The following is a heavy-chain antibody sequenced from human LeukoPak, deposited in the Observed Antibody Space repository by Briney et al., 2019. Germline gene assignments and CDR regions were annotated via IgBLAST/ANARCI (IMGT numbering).Heavy chain of an antibody. CDR3: ATRGEGGATTAYYYFYMDV. D-gene: IGHD4/OR15-4a*01. J-gene: IGHJ6*03. CDR2: INHSGST. CDR1: GGSFSGYY. Sequence: SETLSLTCAVYGGSFSGYYWSWIRQPPGKGLEWIGEINHSGSTNYNPSLKSRVTISVDTSKDQFSLKLTSVTAADTAVYYCATRGEGGATTAYYYFYMDVWAKGTTVTVSS. V-gene: IGHV4-34*01.